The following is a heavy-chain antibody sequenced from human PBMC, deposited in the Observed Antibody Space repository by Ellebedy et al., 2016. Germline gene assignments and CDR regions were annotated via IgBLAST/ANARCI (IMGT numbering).Heavy chain of an antibody. CDR3: ANVGGSGSYYNGY. D-gene: IGHD3-10*01. Sequence: GGSLRLSCEASGFTFSNHAMSWVRQAPGKGPEWISAVVGSGERTFYADSVKGRFTISRDNSKNRLYLQMNSLKVEDTATYYCANVGGSGSYYNGYWGLGTLVTVSS. CDR2: VVGSGERT. J-gene: IGHJ4*02. CDR1: GFTFSNHA. V-gene: IGHV3-23*01.